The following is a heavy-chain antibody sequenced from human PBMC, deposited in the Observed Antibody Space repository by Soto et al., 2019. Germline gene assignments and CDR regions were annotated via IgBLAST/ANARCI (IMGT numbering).Heavy chain of an antibody. CDR2: INHIGST. CDR3: AGLYPYESSGYHLNY. Sequence: PSETLSLTCAVYGGSFSGYYWSWIRQPPGKGLEWIGEINHIGSTYYNPSLRSRVIISVDTSKNQFSLKLSSVTAADTAVYYCAGLYPYESSGYHLNYWGQGTQVTVSS. V-gene: IGHV4-34*01. CDR1: GGSFSGYY. J-gene: IGHJ4*02. D-gene: IGHD3-22*01.